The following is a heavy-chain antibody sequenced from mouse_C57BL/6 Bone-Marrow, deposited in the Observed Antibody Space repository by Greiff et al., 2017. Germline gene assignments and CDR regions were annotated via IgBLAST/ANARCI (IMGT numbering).Heavy chain of an antibody. V-gene: IGHV5-9-1*02. CDR2: ISSGGDYI. Sequence: EVNLVESGEGLVKPGGSLKLSCAASGFTFSNYAMSWVRQTPEKRLEWVAYISSGGDYIYYADTVKGRFTISRDNARNTLYLQMSSRKSEDTAMYYCTRDLGKYYFDYWGQGTTLTVSS. D-gene: IGHD4-1*01. CDR3: TRDLGKYYFDY. J-gene: IGHJ2*01. CDR1: GFTFSNYA.